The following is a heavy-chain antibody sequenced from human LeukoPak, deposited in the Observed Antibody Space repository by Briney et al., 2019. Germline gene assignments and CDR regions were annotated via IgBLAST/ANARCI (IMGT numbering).Heavy chain of an antibody. CDR3: ARAQDSGSYGFDY. D-gene: IGHD1-26*01. CDR1: GYSISSGYY. V-gene: IGHV4-38-2*02. Sequence: SETLSLTCTVSGYSISSGYYWGWIRQPPGKGLEWIGSIYHSGSTYYNPSPKSRVTISVDTSKNQFSLKLSSVTAADTAVYYCARAQDSGSYGFDYWGQGTLVTVSS. CDR2: IYHSGST. J-gene: IGHJ4*02.